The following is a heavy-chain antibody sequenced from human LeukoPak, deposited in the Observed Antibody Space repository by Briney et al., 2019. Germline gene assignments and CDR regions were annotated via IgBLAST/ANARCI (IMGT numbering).Heavy chain of an antibody. CDR2: INPHSRAT. J-gene: IGHJ5*02. CDR1: GNDFSDFY. Sequence: GASVKVSCEASGNDFSDFYFNWVRQAPGRGLEWVGWINPHSRATHYAQRFRGRVTMEASITTAYMELNSLTSDDTAVYYCVTTSVTHTRDPWGQGTLVTVSS. CDR3: VTTSVTHTRDP. D-gene: IGHD5/OR15-5a*01. V-gene: IGHV1-2*02.